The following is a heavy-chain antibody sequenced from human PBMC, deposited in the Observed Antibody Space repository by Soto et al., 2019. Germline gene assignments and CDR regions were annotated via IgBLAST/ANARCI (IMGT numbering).Heavy chain of an antibody. V-gene: IGHV3-7*04. Sequence: EVQLVESGGGLVQPGGSLRLSCAASGFTFSSYWMSWVRQAPGKGLEWVANIKQDGSEKYYVDSVKGRFTISRDNAKNSLYLQMNSLRAEDTAVYYCARVPVVAASYYFDYWGQGTLVTVSS. CDR2: IKQDGSEK. CDR1: GFTFSSYW. J-gene: IGHJ4*02. CDR3: ARVPVVAASYYFDY. D-gene: IGHD2-15*01.